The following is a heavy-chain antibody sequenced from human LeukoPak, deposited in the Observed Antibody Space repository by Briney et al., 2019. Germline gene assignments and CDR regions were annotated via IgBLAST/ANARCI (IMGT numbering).Heavy chain of an antibody. D-gene: IGHD4-11*01. Sequence: SETLSLTCTVSGGSISSYYWSWIRQPPGKRLEWIGYVDHTGSTRFNPSLHGRVSISRDTSKNFFSLRLRSVTAADTAVYFCARGRVSSSTWYSTYHYFFYMDFWGKGTTVTVSS. CDR2: VDHTGST. J-gene: IGHJ6*03. CDR1: GGSISSYY. CDR3: ARGRVSSSTWYSTYHYFFYMDF. V-gene: IGHV4-59*01.